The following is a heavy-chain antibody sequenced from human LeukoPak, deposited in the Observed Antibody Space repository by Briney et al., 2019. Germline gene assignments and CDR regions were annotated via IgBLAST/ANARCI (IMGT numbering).Heavy chain of an antibody. CDR2: ISSSSSYI. D-gene: IGHD3-22*01. CDR3: ARAFSSGYVGGFDY. Sequence: GGSLRLSCAASGFTFSSYSMNWVRQAPGKGLEWVSSISSSSSYIYYADSVKGRFTISRDNAKNSLYLQMNSLRAEDTALYYCARAFSSGYVGGFDYWGQGTLVTVSS. J-gene: IGHJ4*02. V-gene: IGHV3-21*04. CDR1: GFTFSSYS.